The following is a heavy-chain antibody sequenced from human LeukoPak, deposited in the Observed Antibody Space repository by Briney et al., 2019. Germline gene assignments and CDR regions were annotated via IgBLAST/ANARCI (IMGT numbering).Heavy chain of an antibody. CDR1: GFTFSSYA. CDR2: ISSNGGST. Sequence: PGGSRRLSCAASGFTFSSYAMHWVRQAPGKGLEYVSAISSNGGSTYYANSVKGRFTISRDNSKNTLYLQMGSLRAEDMAVYYCARGYSGSYSPHYAFDIWGQGTMVTVSS. J-gene: IGHJ3*02. V-gene: IGHV3-64*01. CDR3: ARGYSGSYSPHYAFDI. D-gene: IGHD1-26*01.